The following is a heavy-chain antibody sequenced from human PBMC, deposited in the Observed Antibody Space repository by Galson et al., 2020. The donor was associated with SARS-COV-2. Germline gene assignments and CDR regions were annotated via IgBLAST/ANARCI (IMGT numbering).Heavy chain of an antibody. J-gene: IGHJ5*02. V-gene: IGHV4-30-4*01. CDR3: ARVVDPSGRASGHDS. CDR2: IYCHGST. CDR1: GGSITSGDFC. D-gene: IGHD3-3*01. Sequence: ETSETLSLTCIVSGGSITSGDFCWSWIRQPPGKGLEWIGYIYCHGSTYYNPSLKRRVSSTVDTSKNQFSLNLSSVTAADMALYYCARVVDPSGRASGHDSWGQGIPVTVSS.